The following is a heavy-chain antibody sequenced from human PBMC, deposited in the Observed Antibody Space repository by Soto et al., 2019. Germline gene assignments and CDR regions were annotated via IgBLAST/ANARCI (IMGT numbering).Heavy chain of an antibody. D-gene: IGHD3-3*01. CDR3: AKGYDFWSGYTFDY. V-gene: IGHV3-30*18. CDR1: GFTFSSYG. CDR2: ISYDGSNK. Sequence: GGSLRLSCAASGFTFSSYGMHRVRQAPGKGLEWVAVISYDGSNKYYADSVKGRFTISRDNSKNTLYLQMNSLRAEDTAVYYCAKGYDFWSGYTFDYWGQGTLVTVSS. J-gene: IGHJ4*02.